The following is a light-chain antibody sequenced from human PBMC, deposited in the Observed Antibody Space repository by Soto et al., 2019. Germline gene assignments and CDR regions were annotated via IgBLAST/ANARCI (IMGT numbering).Light chain of an antibody. Sequence: EIVLTQSPGTLSLSPGERATLSCRASQSVSSSYLAWYQQKPGPAPRLLIYGASSRATGIPDRFSGRGSGTDFTLTSIRLEPEDFAVYYCQQYGSSPRTLGQGTKVEIK. J-gene: IGKJ1*01. CDR1: QSVSSSY. CDR2: GAS. V-gene: IGKV3-20*01. CDR3: QQYGSSPRT.